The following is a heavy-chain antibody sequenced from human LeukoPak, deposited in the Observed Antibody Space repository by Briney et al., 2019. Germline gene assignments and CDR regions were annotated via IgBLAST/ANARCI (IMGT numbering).Heavy chain of an antibody. V-gene: IGHV3-53*01. D-gene: IGHD3-10*01. CDR1: GFTVSSNY. J-gene: IGHJ1*01. Sequence: GGSLRLSCAASGFTVSSNYMSWVRQAPGKGLEWVSVIYSGGSTYYADSVKGRFTISRDNSKNTRYLQMNSLRAEDTAVYYCASGSGSYVYFQHWGQGTLVTVSS. CDR2: IYSGGST. CDR3: ASGSGSYVYFQH.